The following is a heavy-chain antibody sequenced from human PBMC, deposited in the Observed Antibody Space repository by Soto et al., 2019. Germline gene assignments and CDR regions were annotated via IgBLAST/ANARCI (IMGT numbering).Heavy chain of an antibody. CDR2: IYSGGST. D-gene: IGHD2-15*01. CDR1: GFTVSSNY. J-gene: IGHJ4*02. CDR3: ARDGAWNYWDY. V-gene: IGHV3-53*01. Sequence: GGSLRLSCAASGFTVSSNYMSWVRQAPGKWLEWVSVIYSGGSTYYADSVEGRFTISRDNSKNTLYLQMNSLRAEDTAVYYCARDGAWNYWDYWGQGXLVTVYS.